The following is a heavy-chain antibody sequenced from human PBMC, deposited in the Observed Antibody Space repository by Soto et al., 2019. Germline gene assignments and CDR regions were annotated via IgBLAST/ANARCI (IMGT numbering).Heavy chain of an antibody. CDR1: GYTFTSYD. Sequence: ASVKVSCKASGYTFTSYDINWVRQATGQGLEWMGWMNPNSGNTGYAQKFQGRVTMTRNTSISTAYMELSSLRAEDTAVYYCAKDQGVPKQWLAAGWFDPWGQGTLVTVSS. CDR3: AKDQGVPKQWLAAGWFDP. D-gene: IGHD6-19*01. V-gene: IGHV1-8*01. CDR2: MNPNSGNT. J-gene: IGHJ5*02.